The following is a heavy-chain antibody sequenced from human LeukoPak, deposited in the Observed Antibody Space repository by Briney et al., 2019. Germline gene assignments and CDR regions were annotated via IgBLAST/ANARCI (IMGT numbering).Heavy chain of an antibody. V-gene: IGHV1-3*03. D-gene: IGHD5-18*01. Sequence: ASVKVSCKASGYTFTSYAMHWVRQAPGQRLEWMGWINAGNGNTKYSQEFQGRVTITRDTSASTAYMELSSLRSEDMAVYYCARGIQLWSGGAFDIWGQGTMVTVSS. CDR2: INAGNGNT. J-gene: IGHJ3*02. CDR3: ARGIQLWSGGAFDI. CDR1: GYTFTSYA.